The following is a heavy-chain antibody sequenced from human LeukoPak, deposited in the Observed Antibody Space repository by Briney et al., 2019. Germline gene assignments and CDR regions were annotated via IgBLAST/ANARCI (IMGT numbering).Heavy chain of an antibody. V-gene: IGHV3-21*01. CDR2: ISSSSSYI. Sequence: GGSLRLSCAASGFTFSGFWMHWVRQAPGKGLEWVSSISSSSSYIYYADSVRGRFTISRDNAKNSLYLQMNSLRAEDTAVYYCARDFSGSSGFYYFDYWGQGTLVTVSS. D-gene: IGHD6-19*01. CDR1: GFTFSGFW. J-gene: IGHJ4*02. CDR3: ARDFSGSSGFYYFDY.